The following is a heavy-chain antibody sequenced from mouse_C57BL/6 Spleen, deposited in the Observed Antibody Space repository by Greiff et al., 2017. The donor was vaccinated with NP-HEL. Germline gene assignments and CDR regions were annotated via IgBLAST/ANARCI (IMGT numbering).Heavy chain of an antibody. CDR2: IHPNSGST. CDR1: VYTFTSYW. Sequence: QVQLQQPGAELVKPGASVKLSCKASVYTFTSYWMHWVKQRPGQGLEWIGMIHPNSGSTNYNEKFKSKATLTVDKSSSTAYMQLSSLTSEDSAVYYCAREDYGPYYFDYWGQGTTLTVSS. CDR3: AREDYGPYYFDY. V-gene: IGHV1-64*01. D-gene: IGHD1-1*02. J-gene: IGHJ2*01.